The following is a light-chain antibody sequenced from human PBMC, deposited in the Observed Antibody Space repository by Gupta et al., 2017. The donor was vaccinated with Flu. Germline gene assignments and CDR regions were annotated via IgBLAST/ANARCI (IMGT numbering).Light chain of an antibody. CDR2: ENN. Sequence: QAVLTQPSSVSAAPGQKVTTSCSGSSSNIGNNYVSWYQQLPGTAPKLLIYENNKRPSGIPDRFSGSKSGTSATLGITGLQTGDEADYYCGTWDSSLSVVVFGGGTKLTVL. CDR3: GTWDSSLSVVV. V-gene: IGLV1-51*02. J-gene: IGLJ2*01. CDR1: SSNIGNNY.